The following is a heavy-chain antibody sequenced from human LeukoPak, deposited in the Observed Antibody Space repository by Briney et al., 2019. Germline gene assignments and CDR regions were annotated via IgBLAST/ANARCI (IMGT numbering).Heavy chain of an antibody. CDR3: AREADDGVYYFDY. Sequence: GGSLRLSCAASGFTFSSYWMSWVRQAPGKGLEWVANIKQDGSEKYYVDSVEGRFTISRDNAKNSLYLQMNSLRAEDTAVYYCAREADDGVYYFDYWGQGTLVTVSS. CDR1: GFTFSSYW. J-gene: IGHJ4*02. D-gene: IGHD5-24*01. CDR2: IKQDGSEK. V-gene: IGHV3-7*01.